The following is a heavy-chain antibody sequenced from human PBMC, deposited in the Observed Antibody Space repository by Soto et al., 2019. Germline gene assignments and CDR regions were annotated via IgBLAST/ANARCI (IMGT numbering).Heavy chain of an antibody. D-gene: IGHD6-13*01. CDR3: ARSEWDRSSWCWDHYYYGMDV. V-gene: IGHV4-4*02. J-gene: IGHJ6*02. Sequence: ASDTLSLTCAVSGGTICTINWWSWVRQPPGKGLEWIGEIYHSGSTNYNPSLKSRVTISVDKSKNQFSLKLSSVTAADTAVYYCARSEWDRSSWCWDHYYYGMDVWGQGTTVT. CDR2: IYHSGST. CDR1: GGTICTINW.